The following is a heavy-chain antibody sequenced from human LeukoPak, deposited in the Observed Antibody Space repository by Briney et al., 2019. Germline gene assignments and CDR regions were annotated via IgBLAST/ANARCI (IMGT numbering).Heavy chain of an antibody. Sequence: GGSLRLSCAASGFTFSNYVMHWVRQAPGKGLEWVAVIWYGGSNKYYTDSVKGRFTISRDNSKNTLYLQMNSLRAEDTAVYYCAKGSGYDWGFDYWGQGTLVTVSS. CDR2: IWYGGSNK. CDR3: AKGSGYDWGFDY. CDR1: GFTFSNYV. V-gene: IGHV3-30*02. D-gene: IGHD5-12*01. J-gene: IGHJ4*02.